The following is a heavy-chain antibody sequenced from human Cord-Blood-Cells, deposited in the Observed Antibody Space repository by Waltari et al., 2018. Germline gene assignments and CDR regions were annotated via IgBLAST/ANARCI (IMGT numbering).Heavy chain of an antibody. V-gene: IGHV3-23*01. CDR3: AKDDAFDI. Sequence: QLLEGGGGLVQAGGFLHLACAASGSTCCRHALSWVRQAPGKGLEWVSAISGSGGSTYYADSVKGRFTISRDNSKNTLYLQMNSLRAEDTAVYYCAKDDAFDIWGQGTMVTVSS. CDR2: ISGSGGST. J-gene: IGHJ3*02. CDR1: GSTCCRHA.